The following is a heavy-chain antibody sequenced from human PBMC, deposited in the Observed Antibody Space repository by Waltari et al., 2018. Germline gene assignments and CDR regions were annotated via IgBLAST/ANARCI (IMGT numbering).Heavy chain of an antibody. D-gene: IGHD1-7*01. Sequence: QVQLQESGPGLVKPSETLSLTCTVSGGSISSYYWSWIRQPPGKGLEWIGYINYSGGTNYNPSLKSRVTISVDTSKNQFSLKLSSVTAADTAVYYCARDHGPGTRHDGFDIWGQGTMVTVSS. CDR1: GGSISSYY. V-gene: IGHV4-59*01. CDR2: INYSGGT. CDR3: ARDHGPGTRHDGFDI. J-gene: IGHJ3*02.